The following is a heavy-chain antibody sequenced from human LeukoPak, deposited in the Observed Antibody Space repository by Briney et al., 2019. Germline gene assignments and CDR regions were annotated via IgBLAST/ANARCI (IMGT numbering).Heavy chain of an antibody. CDR2: IKSKTDGGTT. V-gene: IGHV3-15*01. J-gene: IGHJ6*02. D-gene: IGHD3-10*01. CDR3: ERFGELSVGYGMDV. Sequence: PGGSLRLSCAASGFTFSNAWMSWVRQAPGKGLEWVGRIKSKTDGGTTDYAAPVKGRFTISRDDSKNTLYLQMNSLKTEDTAVYYCERFGELSVGYGMDVWGQGTTVTVSS. CDR1: GFTFSNAW.